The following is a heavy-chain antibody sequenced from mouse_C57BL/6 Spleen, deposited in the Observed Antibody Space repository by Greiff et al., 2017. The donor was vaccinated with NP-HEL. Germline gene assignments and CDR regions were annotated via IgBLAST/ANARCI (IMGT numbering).Heavy chain of an antibody. Sequence: VQLQQSGAELVRPGASVTLSCKASGYTFTDYEMHWVKQTPVHDLEWIGAIDPETGGTAYNQKFKGKAILTADKSSSTAYMELRSLTSEDSAVYYWTRKGGSSLPWFAYWGQGTLVTVSA. D-gene: IGHD1-1*01. CDR3: TRKGGSSLPWFAY. CDR1: GYTFTDYE. V-gene: IGHV1-15*01. CDR2: IDPETGGT. J-gene: IGHJ3*01.